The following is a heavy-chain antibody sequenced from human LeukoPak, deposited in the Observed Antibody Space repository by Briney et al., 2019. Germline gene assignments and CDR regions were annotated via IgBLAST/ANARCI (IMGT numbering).Heavy chain of an antibody. D-gene: IGHD3-9*01. J-gene: IGHJ4*02. CDR3: AKGLDFDWLLIGDY. V-gene: IGHV3-30-3*01. CDR1: GFTFSSYA. Sequence: GGSLRLSCAASGFTFSSYAMPWVRQAPGKGLEWVAVISYDGSNKYYADSVKGRFTISRDNSKNTLYLQMDSLRAEDTAVYYCAKGLDFDWLLIGDYWGQGTLVTVSS. CDR2: ISYDGSNK.